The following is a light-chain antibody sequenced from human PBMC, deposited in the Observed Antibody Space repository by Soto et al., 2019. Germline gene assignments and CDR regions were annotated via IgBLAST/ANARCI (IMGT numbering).Light chain of an antibody. V-gene: IGKV1-5*03. CDR1: QSIGDL. Sequence: DIQMTQSPSTLSASVEDRVTITCRASQSIGDLLAWYQQKPGEAPKLLICKASYLESGVPSRFSGSGSGTEFTLTISSLQPEDLATYYCQHYSAFSVTFGQGTKVDIK. J-gene: IGKJ1*01. CDR2: KAS. CDR3: QHYSAFSVT.